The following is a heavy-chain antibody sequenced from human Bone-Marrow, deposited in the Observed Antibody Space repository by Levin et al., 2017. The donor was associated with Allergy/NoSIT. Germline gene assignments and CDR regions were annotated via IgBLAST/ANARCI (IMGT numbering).Heavy chain of an antibody. CDR1: GFVFSGSW. CDR3: AKEFGYYAMDV. D-gene: IGHD3-16*01. CDR2: INNDGTRI. V-gene: IGHV3-74*01. Sequence: GGSLRLSCAASGFVFSGSWMHWVRQVPGEGLVWLSRINNDGTRISYADSVRGRLTISRDNVKNTLYLQLNSVTADDTGIYYCAKEFGYYAMDVWGQGTTVTVSS. J-gene: IGHJ6*02.